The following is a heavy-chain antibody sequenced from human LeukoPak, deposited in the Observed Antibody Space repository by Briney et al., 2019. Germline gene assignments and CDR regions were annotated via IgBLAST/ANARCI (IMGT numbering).Heavy chain of an antibody. V-gene: IGHV3-53*01. J-gene: IGHJ6*02. Sequence: GGSLRLSCAASGFTVSNTYMSWVRQAPGKGLEWVSIIYSGGGTRYADSVKGRFTISRDNSRNTLYLQMNSLRAEDTALYYCAKGTGTFFYTMDVWGQGTTVTVSS. CDR3: AKGTGTFFYTMDV. CDR1: GFTVSNTY. D-gene: IGHD4-17*01. CDR2: IYSGGGT.